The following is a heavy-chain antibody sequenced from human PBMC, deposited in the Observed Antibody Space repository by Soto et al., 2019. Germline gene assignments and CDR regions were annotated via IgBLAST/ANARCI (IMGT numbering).Heavy chain of an antibody. J-gene: IGHJ4*02. Sequence: GGSLRLSCAASGFTFSSYAMSWVRQAPGKGLEWVSAISGSGGSTYYADSVKGRFTISRDNSKNTLYLQMNSLRAEDTAVYYCAKDRYDEAGMASGSYYYFDYWGQGTLVTVSS. CDR2: ISGSGGST. D-gene: IGHD1-26*01. CDR3: AKDRYDEAGMASGSYYYFDY. V-gene: IGHV3-23*01. CDR1: GFTFSSYA.